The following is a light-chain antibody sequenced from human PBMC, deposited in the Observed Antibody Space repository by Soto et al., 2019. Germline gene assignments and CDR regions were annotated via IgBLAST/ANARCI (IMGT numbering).Light chain of an antibody. CDR2: GAS. V-gene: IGKV3-20*01. J-gene: IGKJ2*01. CDR1: QSVASSY. CDR3: QQYDSASYN. Sequence: EIVLTQSPGTLSLSPGEGATLSCRASQSVASSYLAWYQQKPGQAPRLLIYGASNKATGIPDRFSGGGSGTDFTLTISTLEPEDFAVYYCQQYDSASYNFGQGTKLESK.